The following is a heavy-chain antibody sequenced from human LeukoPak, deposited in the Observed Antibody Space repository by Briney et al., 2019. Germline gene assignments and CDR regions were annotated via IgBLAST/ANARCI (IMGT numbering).Heavy chain of an antibody. V-gene: IGHV1-18*01. CDR1: GYTFTSYG. CDR3: AREVHISDGDYSYYYYYMDV. D-gene: IGHD4-17*01. Sequence: GASVKVSCKASGYTFTSYGISWVRQAPGQGLEWMGWISAYNGNTNYAQKLQGRVTMTTDTSTSTAYMELRSLRSDDTAVYYCAREVHISDGDYSYYYYYMDVWGKGTTVTVSS. J-gene: IGHJ6*03. CDR2: ISAYNGNT.